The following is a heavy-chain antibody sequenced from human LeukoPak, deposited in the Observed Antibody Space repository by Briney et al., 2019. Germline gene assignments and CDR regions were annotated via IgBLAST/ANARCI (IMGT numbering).Heavy chain of an antibody. CDR2: ISYDGSNK. J-gene: IGHJ4*02. D-gene: IGHD3-22*01. CDR1: GFTFSSYS. V-gene: IGHV3-30*03. Sequence: PGGSLRLSCAASGFTFSSYSMNWVRQAPGKGLEWVAVISYDGSNKYYADSVKGRFTSSRDNSKNTLYLQMNSLRAEDAAVYYCARDYYDSSGYYPWGYWGQGTLVTVSS. CDR3: ARDYYDSSGYYPWGY.